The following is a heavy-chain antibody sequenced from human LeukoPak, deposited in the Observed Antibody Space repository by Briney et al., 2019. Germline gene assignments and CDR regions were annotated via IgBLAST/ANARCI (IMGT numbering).Heavy chain of an antibody. J-gene: IGHJ3*02. V-gene: IGHV1-24*01. CDR3: ATVAHIVATITGLHNDAFDI. CDR1: GHTLTELS. D-gene: IGHD5-12*01. CDR2: FDPEDSET. Sequence: ASVKVSCKVSGHTLTELSMHWVRQAPGKGPEWMGGFDPEDSETFYAQKFKGRVTMTEDTSTDTAYMELNSLRSEDTAVYYCATVAHIVATITGLHNDAFDIWGQGTMVTVSS.